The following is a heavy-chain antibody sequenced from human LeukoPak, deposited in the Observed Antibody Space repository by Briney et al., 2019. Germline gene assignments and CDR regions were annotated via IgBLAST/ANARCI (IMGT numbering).Heavy chain of an antibody. J-gene: IGHJ6*04. D-gene: IGHD3-10*02. V-gene: IGHV3-48*03. CDR3: AELGITMIGGV. CDR1: GFTFSSYE. CDR2: ISSSGSTI. Sequence: GGSLRLSCAASGFTFSSYEMNWVRQAPGKGLEWVSYISSSGSTIYYADSVKGRFTVSRDNAENSLYLQMNSLRAEDTAVYYCAELGITMIGGVWGKGTTVTISS.